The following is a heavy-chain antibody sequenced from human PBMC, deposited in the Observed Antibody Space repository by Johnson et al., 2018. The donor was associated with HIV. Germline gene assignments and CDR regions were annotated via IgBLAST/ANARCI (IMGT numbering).Heavy chain of an antibody. J-gene: IGHJ3*02. Sequence: MLLVESGGGLVQPGGSLRLSCAASGFSVSSNNMSWVRQAPGKGLEWVSAISGSGGSTYYADSVKGRFTISRDNSKNTLYLHMNNLTAEDTAVYHCAKGYYDSSFGLDMWGQGTMVIVSS. CDR1: GFSVSSNN. V-gene: IGHV3-23*04. CDR2: ISGSGGST. CDR3: AKGYYDSSFGLDM. D-gene: IGHD3-3*01.